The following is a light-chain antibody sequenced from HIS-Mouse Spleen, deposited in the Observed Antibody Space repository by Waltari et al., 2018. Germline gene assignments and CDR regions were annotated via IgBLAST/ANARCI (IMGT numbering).Light chain of an antibody. CDR1: NIGSKS. CDR2: DDS. Sequence: SYVLTQPPSVSVAPGKTARITCGGNNIGSKSVHWYQQKPGKAPVLVVYDDSDRPSGIPKRFSGSNAGNTATLTISRVEAGDEADYYCQVWDSSSDHPYVFGTGTKVTVL. V-gene: IGLV3-21*03. CDR3: QVWDSSSDHPYV. J-gene: IGLJ1*01.